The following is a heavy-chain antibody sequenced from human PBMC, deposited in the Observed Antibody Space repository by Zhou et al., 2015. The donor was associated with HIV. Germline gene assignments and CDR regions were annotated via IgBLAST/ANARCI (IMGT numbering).Heavy chain of an antibody. Sequence: LMQSGTEVTKPGSSVKVSCKASGGTFSSYAIGWVRQAPGQGLEWMGGIIPLSGSTSYAHKFQDRLTITADESTSTAYMELTGLRSDDTAVYYCARDRSLAWGQGTLVTVSP. CDR3: ARDRSLA. D-gene: IGHD3-3*01. V-gene: IGHV1-69*01. CDR2: IIPLSGST. J-gene: IGHJ5*02. CDR1: GGTFSSYA.